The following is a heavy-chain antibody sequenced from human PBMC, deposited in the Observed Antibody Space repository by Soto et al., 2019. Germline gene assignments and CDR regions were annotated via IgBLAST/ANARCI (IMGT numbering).Heavy chain of an antibody. Sequence: SETLSLTCTVSGGSISSGGYYWSWIRQHPGKGLEWIGYIYYSGSTYYNPSLKSRVTISVDTSKNQFSLKLSSVTAADTAVYYCARDQGNYDSGGWFDPWGQGTLVTVSS. CDR3: ARDQGNYDSGGWFDP. CDR2: IYYSGST. CDR1: GGSISSGGYY. D-gene: IGHD3-3*01. V-gene: IGHV4-31*03. J-gene: IGHJ5*02.